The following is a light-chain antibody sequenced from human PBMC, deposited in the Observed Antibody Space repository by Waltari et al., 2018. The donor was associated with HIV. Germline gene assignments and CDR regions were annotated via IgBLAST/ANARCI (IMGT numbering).Light chain of an antibody. CDR1: QNVGSR. CDR3: QQCADWPLS. Sequence: VLTQSPATLSLSPGERATLSCRPSQNVGSRLVWNQQRSGQGPRLLIYGASNWATGIPARFSGSGSGTDFTLSISSLEPEDVAVYYCQQCADWPLSFGGGTEVEIK. V-gene: IGKV3-11*01. J-gene: IGKJ4*01. CDR2: GAS.